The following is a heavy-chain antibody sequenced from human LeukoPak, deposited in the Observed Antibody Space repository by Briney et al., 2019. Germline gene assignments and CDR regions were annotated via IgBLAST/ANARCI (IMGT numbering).Heavy chain of an antibody. CDR3: AREPRDGTYFDY. D-gene: IGHD5-24*01. J-gene: IGHJ4*02. Sequence: GGSLRLSCAASGFTFSSYSMNWVRQAPGKGLEWVSSISSSSSYIYYADSVKGRFTISRDISKNTVYLQMNRLRADDTAVYYCAREPRDGTYFDYWGQGTLVTVSS. CDR1: GFTFSSYS. CDR2: ISSSSSYI. V-gene: IGHV3-21*04.